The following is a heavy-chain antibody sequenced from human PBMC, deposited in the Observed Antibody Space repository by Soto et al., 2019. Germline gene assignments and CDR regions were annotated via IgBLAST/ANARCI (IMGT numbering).Heavy chain of an antibody. CDR3: ARVPGP. Sequence: TLSLTCTVSGCYISSGGYSWSWIRQPPGKGLEWIGYIYHSGSTYYNPSLKSRVTISVDRSKNQFSLKLSSVTAADTAVYYCARVPGPWGQGTLVTVSS. CDR1: GCYISSGGYS. CDR2: IYHSGST. V-gene: IGHV4-30-2*01. J-gene: IGHJ5*02.